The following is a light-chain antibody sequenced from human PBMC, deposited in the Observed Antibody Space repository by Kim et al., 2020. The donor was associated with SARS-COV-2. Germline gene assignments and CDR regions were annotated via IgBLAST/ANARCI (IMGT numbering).Light chain of an antibody. CDR2: DAS. V-gene: IGKV1-27*01. J-gene: IGKJ1*01. CDR3: QKCNGPPWT. Sequence: ASVGDRVTLTCRASQGISSNVAWYQQKPGEGPQLLMYDASVLQSGVPSRFSGSGSGTEFTLTISSLQPEDAATYYCQKCNGPPWTFGQGTKVDIK. CDR1: QGISSN.